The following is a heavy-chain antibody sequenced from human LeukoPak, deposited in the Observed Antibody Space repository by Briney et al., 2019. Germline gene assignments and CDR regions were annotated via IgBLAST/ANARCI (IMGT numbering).Heavy chain of an antibody. CDR2: INPNSGGT. J-gene: IGHJ4*02. CDR3: AREGSSGSYYED. D-gene: IGHD1-26*01. Sequence: ASVKVSCKASGYTFTGYYMHWVRQPPGQGLEWMGWINPNSGGTNYAQKFQGRVTMTRDTSISTAYMELSRLRSDDTAVYYCAREGSSGSYYEDWGQGTLVTVPS. CDR1: GYTFTGYY. V-gene: IGHV1-2*02.